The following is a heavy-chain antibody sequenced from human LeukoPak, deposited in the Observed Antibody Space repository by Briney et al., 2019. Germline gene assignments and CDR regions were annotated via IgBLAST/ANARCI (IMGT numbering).Heavy chain of an antibody. V-gene: IGHV4-30-2*01. CDR1: GGSISSGGYS. CDR3: ARGDYYDSSGFRFDP. D-gene: IGHD3-22*01. Sequence: PSQTLSLTCAVSGGSISSGGYSWSWIRQPPGKGLEWIGYIYHSGSTYYNPSLKSRVTISVDRSKNQFSLKLSSVTAADTAVYYCARGDYYDSSGFRFDPWGQGTLVTVSS. J-gene: IGHJ5*02. CDR2: IYHSGST.